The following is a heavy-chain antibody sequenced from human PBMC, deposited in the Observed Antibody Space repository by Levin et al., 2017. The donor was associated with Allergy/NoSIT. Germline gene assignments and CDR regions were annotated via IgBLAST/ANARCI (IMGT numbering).Heavy chain of an antibody. Sequence: SGPTLVKPTETLTLTCTVSGFSLSNARMGVSWIRQPPGKALEWLAHIFSNDEKSYSTSLKSRLTISKDTSKSQVVLTMTNMDPVDTATYYCARWYDDFWSGKYYFDYWGQGTLVTVSS. CDR3: ARWYDDFWSGKYYFDY. CDR2: IFSNDEK. V-gene: IGHV2-26*01. D-gene: IGHD3-3*01. CDR1: GFSLSNARMG. J-gene: IGHJ4*02.